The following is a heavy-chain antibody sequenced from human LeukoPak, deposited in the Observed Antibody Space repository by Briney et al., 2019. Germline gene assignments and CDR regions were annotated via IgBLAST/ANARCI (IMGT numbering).Heavy chain of an antibody. V-gene: IGHV3-21*01. CDR1: GFTFSNYS. CDR2: ISSSSSYI. CDR3: ACERYGEWWPFNDAFDI. Sequence: GGSLRLSCAASGFTFSNYSMNWVRQSPGKGLEWVSSISSSSSYIYYADSVKGRFIISRDNAKNSLYLQMDSLRAEDTAVYDCACERYGEWWPFNDAFDIWGQGTMVTVSS. J-gene: IGHJ3*02. D-gene: IGHD2-15*01.